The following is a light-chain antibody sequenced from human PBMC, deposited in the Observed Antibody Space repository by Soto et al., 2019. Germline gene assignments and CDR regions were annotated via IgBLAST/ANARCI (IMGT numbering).Light chain of an antibody. J-gene: IGLJ1*01. CDR2: EVN. Sequence: QSVLNQPPSASASPGQSVTISCTGTSSDVGPYKYVSWYQQHPGKAPKLIIYEVNKRPSGVPDRFSGSKSGNTASLTVSGLQAEDEADYYCSSYASGNSYVFGTGTKVTVL. V-gene: IGLV2-8*01. CDR3: SSYASGNSYV. CDR1: SSDVGPYKY.